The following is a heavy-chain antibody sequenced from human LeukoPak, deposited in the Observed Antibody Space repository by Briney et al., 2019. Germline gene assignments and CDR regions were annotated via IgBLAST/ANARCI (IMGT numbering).Heavy chain of an antibody. CDR1: GGTISSSSYY. V-gene: IGHV4-39*01. J-gene: IGHJ4*02. CDR2: IYYSRNN. D-gene: IGHD6-19*01. CDR3: ARSIAVAGMVCY. Sequence: LETLSLTCTVSGGTISSSSYYWGCLPQPPGKGLEWIGCIYYSRNNYYNPSLKSRFTISEDTSKNQFSLKLSAVTAADTAVYYCARSIAVAGMVCYCGQGTLDTVSS.